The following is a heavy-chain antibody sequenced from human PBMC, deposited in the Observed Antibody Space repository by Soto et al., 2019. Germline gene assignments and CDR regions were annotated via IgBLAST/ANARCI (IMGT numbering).Heavy chain of an antibody. Sequence: SETLSLTCTVSGVSISSYFWSWVRQPPGKGLEWIGYTYYTADTKYSPSLESRDTTSADPSKKQFSLSLGPVSAADTALYFCAGSKNRGESLDYWGQGALVTVSS. D-gene: IGHD3-10*01. CDR3: AGSKNRGESLDY. J-gene: IGHJ4*02. V-gene: IGHV4-59*01. CDR2: TYYTADT. CDR1: GVSISSYF.